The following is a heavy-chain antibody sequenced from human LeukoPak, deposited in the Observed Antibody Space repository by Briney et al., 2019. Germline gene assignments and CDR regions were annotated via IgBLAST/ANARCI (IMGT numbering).Heavy chain of an antibody. CDR2: IYYSGST. V-gene: IGHV4-39*07. CDR3: ARDYGGNSYLFDP. D-gene: IGHD4-23*01. CDR1: GGSISSSSYY. Sequence: SETLSLTCTVSGGSISSSSYYWGWIRQPPGKGLEWIGSIYYSGSTYYNPSLKSRVTISVDTSKNQFSLKLSSVTAADTAVYYCARDYGGNSYLFDPWGQGTLVTVSS. J-gene: IGHJ5*02.